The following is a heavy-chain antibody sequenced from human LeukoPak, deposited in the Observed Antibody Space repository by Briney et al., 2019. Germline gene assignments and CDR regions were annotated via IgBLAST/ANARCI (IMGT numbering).Heavy chain of an antibody. CDR1: GFTFNSYT. CDR3: AREGTWSYYYDY. D-gene: IGHD1-26*01. Sequence: PGRSLRLSCAASGFTFNSYTIHWVRQAPGKGLEWVSVIYSGGSTYYADSVKGRFAISRDNSKNTLYLQMNSLRAEDTAVYYCAREGTWSYYYDYWGQGTLVTVSS. V-gene: IGHV3-66*01. J-gene: IGHJ4*02. CDR2: IYSGGST.